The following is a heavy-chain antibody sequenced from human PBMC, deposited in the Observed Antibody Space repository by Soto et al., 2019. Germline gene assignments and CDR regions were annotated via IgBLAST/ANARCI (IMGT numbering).Heavy chain of an antibody. V-gene: IGHV1-8*01. CDR3: AKVSRKGSAIDFAY. J-gene: IGHJ4*02. CDR1: GYTFSNYD. D-gene: IGHD3-10*01. Sequence: QVQLVQSGAELKKPGASVKVSCKASGYTFSNYDMNWVRQATGQGPEWIGWVNPNNGDTGYAQKFQGRVTLTTDISTTPAYMELTSLRSEDTAIYYCAKVSRKGSAIDFAYWGQGTLITVSS. CDR2: VNPNNGDT.